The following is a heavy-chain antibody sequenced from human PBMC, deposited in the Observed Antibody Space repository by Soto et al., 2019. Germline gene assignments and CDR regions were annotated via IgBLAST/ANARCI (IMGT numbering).Heavy chain of an antibody. CDR1: GGSISSGGYY. J-gene: IGHJ4*02. CDR3: ARAQTYYYDSSGYYIDY. V-gene: IGHV4-31*03. D-gene: IGHD3-22*01. Sequence: QVQLQESGPGLVKPSQTLSLTCTVSGGSISSGGYYWSWIRQHPGKGLEWIGYIYYSGSTYYNPSLKSRVTISVDTSKNQFSLKQSSVTAADTAVYYCARAQTYYYDSSGYYIDYWGQGTLVTVSS. CDR2: IYYSGST.